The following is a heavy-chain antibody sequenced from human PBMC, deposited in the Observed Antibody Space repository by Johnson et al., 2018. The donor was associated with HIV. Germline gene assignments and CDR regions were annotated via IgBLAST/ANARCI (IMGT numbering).Heavy chain of an antibody. Sequence: QMMLVESGGGVVQPGGSLRLSCAASGFTFSSYGMHWVRQAPGKGLEWVAFIRYDGSNKYFADSVKGRFTISRDNSKNTLYVQMNSLRVEDTAVYYCAKDSATDPFDIWGQGTMVTVSS. V-gene: IGHV3-30*02. CDR3: AKDSATDPFDI. CDR2: IRYDGSNK. CDR1: GFTFSSYG. D-gene: IGHD6-25*01. J-gene: IGHJ3*02.